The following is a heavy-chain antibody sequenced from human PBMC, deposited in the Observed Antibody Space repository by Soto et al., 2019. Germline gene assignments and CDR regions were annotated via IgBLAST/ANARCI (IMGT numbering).Heavy chain of an antibody. Sequence: SVKVSCKASGFTFTSSAAQWLRQARGQRLEWIGWIVVGSGNTNYAQKFQERVTITRDMSTSTAYMELSSLRSEDTAVYYCAAESSGWYSYYYGMDVWGQGTTVTVSS. CDR1: GFTFTSSA. CDR2: IVVGSGNT. V-gene: IGHV1-58*01. CDR3: AAESSGWYSYYYGMDV. J-gene: IGHJ6*02. D-gene: IGHD6-19*01.